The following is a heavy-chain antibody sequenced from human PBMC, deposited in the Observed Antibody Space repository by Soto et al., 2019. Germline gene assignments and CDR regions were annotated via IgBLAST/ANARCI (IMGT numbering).Heavy chain of an antibody. CDR2: IIPYYNTL. J-gene: IGHJ4*02. D-gene: IGHD6-13*01. CDR1: EGTFNSYA. Sequence: QAQVVQSGAEVRKPGSSVKLSCKASEGTFNSYAIAWVRQAPGQGLEWMGGIIPYYNTLNYAQKFQDTVTSTADDPANTVYMELSSLRSDDTAVYFFASGASRWYPYFFDSWAQGTLVTVSS. CDR3: ASGASRWYPYFFDS. V-gene: IGHV1-69*01.